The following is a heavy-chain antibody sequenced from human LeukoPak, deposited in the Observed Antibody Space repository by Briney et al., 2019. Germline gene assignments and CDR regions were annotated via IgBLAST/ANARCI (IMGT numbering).Heavy chain of an antibody. V-gene: IGHV4-59*01. CDR1: GGSISSYY. D-gene: IGHD3-22*01. Sequence: PSETLSLTCTVSGGSISSYYWSWIRQPPGKGLEWIGYIYDSGSTNYNPSLKSRVTISVDTSKNQFSLKLSSVTAADTAVFYCASLTTAGAFDIWGQGTMVTVSS. CDR2: IYDSGST. CDR3: ASLTTAGAFDI. J-gene: IGHJ3*02.